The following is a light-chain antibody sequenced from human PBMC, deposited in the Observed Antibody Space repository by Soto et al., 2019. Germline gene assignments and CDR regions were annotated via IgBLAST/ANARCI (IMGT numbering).Light chain of an antibody. CDR2: GAS. J-gene: IGKJ1*01. Sequence: EIVMTQSPATLSLSPGERVTLSCRASQSVRSNLAWYQQKLGQAPSLLIYGASTRATGIPARFSGSGSATEFTLTISSLKSEDFAVYYCQQYNNWPQTFGQGTKVDIK. V-gene: IGKV3-15*01. CDR3: QQYNNWPQT. CDR1: QSVRSN.